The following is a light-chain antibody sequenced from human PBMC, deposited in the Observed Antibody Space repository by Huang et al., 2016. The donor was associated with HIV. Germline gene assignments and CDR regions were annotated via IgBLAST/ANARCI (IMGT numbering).Light chain of an antibody. CDR2: AAS. V-gene: IGKV1-9*01. J-gene: IGKJ5*01. CDR3: QQLKDYPVT. CDR1: QDIGNS. Sequence: IQLNQSPSSLSASVGDRVAITCRGSQDIGNSLAWYQQRPGKAPKPLIYAASTLQGGVSSRFSGSVSGTYFTLTINDLQPEDFATYYCQQLKDYPVTFGQGTRLDIE.